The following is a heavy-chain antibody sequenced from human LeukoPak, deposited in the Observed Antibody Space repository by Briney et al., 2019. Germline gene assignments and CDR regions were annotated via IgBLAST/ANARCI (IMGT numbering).Heavy chain of an antibody. Sequence: ASVKVSRKTSGYTFTKDYIHWARQAPGQGLEGMGRINPSSCDTNYPQKFQGRVTMTRDTSITTTYMEPSGLPSTDPAVYYCTRVATVVTPSNESWGPGTLVTVSS. V-gene: IGHV1-2*06. CDR2: INPSSCDT. D-gene: IGHD4-23*01. J-gene: IGHJ4*02. CDR3: TRVATVVTPSNES. CDR1: GYTFTKDY.